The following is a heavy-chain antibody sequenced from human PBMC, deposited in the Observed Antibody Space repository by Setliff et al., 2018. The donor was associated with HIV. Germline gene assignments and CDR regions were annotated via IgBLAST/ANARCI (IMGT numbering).Heavy chain of an antibody. D-gene: IGHD3-10*01. Sequence: GASVKVSCKASGGTFSSYAISWVRQAPGQGLEWMGGIIPIFATANYAQKFQGRVTINTDESTRTAYMEVTSLTSEDTAVYYCTRASGFGELLHGFDIWGQGTMVTVSS. CDR3: TRASGFGELLHGFDI. CDR2: IIPIFATA. J-gene: IGHJ3*02. V-gene: IGHV1-69*05. CDR1: GGTFSSYA.